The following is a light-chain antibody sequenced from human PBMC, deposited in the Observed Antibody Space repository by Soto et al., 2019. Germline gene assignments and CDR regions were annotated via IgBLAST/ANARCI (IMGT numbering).Light chain of an antibody. J-gene: IGKJ1*01. CDR1: QTISSW. V-gene: IGKV1-5*03. CDR3: QQYMSYS. CDR2: KAS. Sequence: DIQMTQSPSSLSASVGDRVTITCRASQTISSWLAWYQQKPGKAPKLLIYKASTLKSGVPSRFSGSGSGTEFTLTISSLQPDDFATYYCQQYMSYSFGQGTKVDI.